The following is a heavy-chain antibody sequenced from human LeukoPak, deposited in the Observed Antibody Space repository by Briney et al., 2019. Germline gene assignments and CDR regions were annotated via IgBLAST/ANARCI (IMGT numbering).Heavy chain of an antibody. D-gene: IGHD4-23*01. CDR3: ARVDGGNSGAYFDY. CDR1: GGIFSSYA. J-gene: IGHJ4*02. V-gene: IGHV1-69*13. Sequence: SVKVSCKASGGIFSSYAISWVRQAPGQGLEWMGGIIPIFGTANYAQKFQGRVTITADESTSTAYMELSSLRSEDTAVYYCARVDGGNSGAYFDYWGQGTLVTVSS. CDR2: IIPIFGTA.